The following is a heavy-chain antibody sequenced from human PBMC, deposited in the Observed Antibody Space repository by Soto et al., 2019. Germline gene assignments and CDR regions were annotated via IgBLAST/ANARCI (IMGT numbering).Heavy chain of an antibody. CDR1: GFSFSLSG. CDR3: ARGLAKVAGGAFDI. V-gene: IGHV3-33*01. J-gene: IGHJ3*02. D-gene: IGHD3-16*01. CDR2: LWYDGSSE. Sequence: QVHLVASGGGVVQPGRSLRLSCAASGFSFSLSGMHWVRQDPGKGLEWVAGLWYDGSSENYADSVKGRFTISRHNSKNTLHLQMDSLRVEDTAMYYCARGLAKVAGGAFDIWGQGTMVIVSS.